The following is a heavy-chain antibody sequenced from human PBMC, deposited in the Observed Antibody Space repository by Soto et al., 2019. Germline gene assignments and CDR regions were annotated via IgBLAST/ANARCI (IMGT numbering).Heavy chain of an antibody. Sequence: GSLRLSCAASGFTFSSYGMHWVRQAPGKGLEWVAVIWYDGSNKYYADSVKGRFTISRDNSKNTLYLQMNSLRAEDTAVYYCAREDGYRGGDAFDIWGQGTMVTVSS. D-gene: IGHD5-12*01. CDR1: GFTFSSYG. V-gene: IGHV3-33*01. CDR2: IWYDGSNK. J-gene: IGHJ3*02. CDR3: AREDGYRGGDAFDI.